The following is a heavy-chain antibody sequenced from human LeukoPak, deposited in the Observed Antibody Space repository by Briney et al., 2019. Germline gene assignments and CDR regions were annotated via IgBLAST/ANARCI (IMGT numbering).Heavy chain of an antibody. CDR2: IYSGGST. V-gene: IGHV3-53*01. J-gene: IGHJ4*02. CDR1: GVTVSSNY. D-gene: IGHD5-18*01. CDR3: ARGGGDTAIIDY. Sequence: GGSLRLSCAAAGVTVSSNYMSWVRQAPGKGLEWVSVIYSGGSTYYADSVKGRFTISRDNSKNTLYLQMNSLRAEDTAVYYCARGGGDTAIIDYWGQGTLVTVSS.